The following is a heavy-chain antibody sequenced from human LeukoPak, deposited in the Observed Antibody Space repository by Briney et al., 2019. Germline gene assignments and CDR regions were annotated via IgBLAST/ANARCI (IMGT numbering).Heavy chain of an antibody. CDR3: AKHMRATNTYSFFGLDV. D-gene: IGHD1-26*01. CDR1: GFTFKDYG. V-gene: IGHV3-9*01. Sequence: QPGRSLRLSCAATGFTFKDYGMHWVRQPPGKGLEWVSSINWNGGGTDYADSVKGRFTIYRDNAKNSLYLQLRSLRPEDTALYYCAKHMRATNTYSFFGLDVWGQGTTVTVSS. J-gene: IGHJ6*02. CDR2: INWNGGGT.